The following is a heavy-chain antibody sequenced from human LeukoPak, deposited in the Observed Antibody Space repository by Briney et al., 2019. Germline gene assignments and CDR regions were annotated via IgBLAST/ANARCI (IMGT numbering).Heavy chain of an antibody. CDR1: GFTFGDYA. CDR3: IRYSGSYFDY. V-gene: IGHV3-49*04. Sequence: GGSLRPSCTASGFTFGDYAMNWVRQAPGKGLEWVGFIRNKAYGGTTEYAASVKGRFTISRDDSKSIAYLQMNSLKTEDTAVYYCIRYSGSYFDYWGQGTLVTVSS. J-gene: IGHJ4*02. D-gene: IGHD1-26*01. CDR2: IRNKAYGGTT.